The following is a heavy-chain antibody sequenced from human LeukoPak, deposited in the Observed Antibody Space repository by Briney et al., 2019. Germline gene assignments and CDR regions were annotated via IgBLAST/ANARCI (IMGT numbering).Heavy chain of an antibody. Sequence: GASVKISCKASGYTFTTYYMHWVRQAPGQGLEWMGIINPNGGGTNYAQKFQGRVTMTRDTSTSTVYMELSSLRSEDTAVYYCARDFYSGYDLWGQGTLVTVSS. V-gene: IGHV1-46*01. CDR1: GYTFTTYY. CDR3: ARDFYSGYDL. D-gene: IGHD5-12*01. J-gene: IGHJ4*02. CDR2: INPNGGGT.